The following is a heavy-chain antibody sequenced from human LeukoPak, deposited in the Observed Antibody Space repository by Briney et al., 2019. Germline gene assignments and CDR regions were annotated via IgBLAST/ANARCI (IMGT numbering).Heavy chain of an antibody. CDR3: ARDYSRAGGSSDY. J-gene: IGHJ4*02. V-gene: IGHV3-30*04. CDR1: GFVFSSYA. Sequence: GGSRRLSCAASGFVFSSYAMHWVRQAPGKGLEWVAVILYDGSNKYYAYSVKVRFTISRDNAKNTLSLQINSLRAEDTAVYYCARDYSRAGGSSDYWGQGTLVTVSS. CDR2: ILYDGSNK. D-gene: IGHD3-10*01.